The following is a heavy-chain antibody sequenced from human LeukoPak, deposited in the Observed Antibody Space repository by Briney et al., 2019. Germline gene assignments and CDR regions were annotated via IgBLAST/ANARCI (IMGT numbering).Heavy chain of an antibody. CDR1: GGTFSSYA. CDR3: ATERIYWFDP. J-gene: IGHJ5*02. D-gene: IGHD2-15*01. V-gene: IGHV1-69*13. CDR2: IIPIFGTA. Sequence: ASVKVSCKVSGGTFSSYAISWVRQAPGQGLEWMGGIIPIFGTANYAQKFQGRVTITADESTSTAYMELSSLRSEDTAVYYCATERIYWFDPWGQGTLVTVSS.